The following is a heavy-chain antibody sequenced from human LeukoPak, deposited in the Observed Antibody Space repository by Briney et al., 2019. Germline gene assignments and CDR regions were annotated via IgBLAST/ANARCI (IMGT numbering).Heavy chain of an antibody. CDR3: ARVNSDYVGPGYYYVMDV. J-gene: IGHJ6*02. Sequence: GASVRVSCKASGYTFTAYYIHWVRQAPGQGLEWMGWINPNSGGTNYAQKFQGRVTMTRDTAISTAYMELRSLRSDDTAVYYCARVNSDYVGPGYYYVMDVWGQGTTVSVSS. CDR2: INPNSGGT. V-gene: IGHV1-2*02. CDR1: GYTFTAYY. D-gene: IGHD5-12*01.